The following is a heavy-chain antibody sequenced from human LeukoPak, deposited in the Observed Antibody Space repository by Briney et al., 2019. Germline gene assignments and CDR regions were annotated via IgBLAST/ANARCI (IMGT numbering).Heavy chain of an antibody. CDR2: INHNGNVN. Sequence: PGGSLRLSCAASGFTSSSYWMNRARQAPGKGLEWVASINHNGNVNYYVDSVKGRFTISRDNAKNSLYLQMSNLRAEDTAVYFCARGGGLDVWGQGATVTVSS. CDR3: ARGGGLDV. CDR1: GFTSSSYW. D-gene: IGHD3-16*01. J-gene: IGHJ6*02. V-gene: IGHV3-7*03.